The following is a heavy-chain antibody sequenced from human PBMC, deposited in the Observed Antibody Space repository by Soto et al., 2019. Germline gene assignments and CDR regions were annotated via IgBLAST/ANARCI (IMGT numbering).Heavy chain of an antibody. J-gene: IGHJ4*02. CDR1: RDGYTSRC. CDR3: AREPNYFDY. Sequence: GVPAEATSKDPRDGYTSRCRRCLRQAPGQGLEWMGWISAYNGNTKYAQKLQGRVTMTTDTSTSTADMELRSLRSDDTAVYYCAREPNYFDYWGQGTLVTVSS. V-gene: IGHV1-18*01. CDR2: ISAYNGNT.